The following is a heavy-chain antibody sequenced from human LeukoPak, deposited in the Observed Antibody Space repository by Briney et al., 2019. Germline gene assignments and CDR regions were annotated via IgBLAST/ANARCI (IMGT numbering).Heavy chain of an antibody. V-gene: IGHV1-46*01. CDR1: GYTFPNYH. J-gene: IGHJ4*02. D-gene: IGHD3-22*01. Sequence: ASVKVSCKASGYTFPNYHIHWVRQAPGQGLEWLGIINPNGGGASYAQRFQGRVTMTRDTSTTTVYMELTSLRSEDTAVYYCARDYYYDSSGYYTYYFDYWGQGTQVTVSS. CDR3: ARDYYYDSSGYYTYYFDY. CDR2: INPNGGGA.